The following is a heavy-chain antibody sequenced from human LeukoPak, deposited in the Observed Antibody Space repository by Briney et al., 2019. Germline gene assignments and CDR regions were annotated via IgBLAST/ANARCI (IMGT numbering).Heavy chain of an antibody. Sequence: GRSLGLSCAASGFTFSSYGMHWVRQAPGKGLEWVAVIWYDGSNKYYADSVKGRFTISRDNSKNALYLQMNSLRAEDTAVYYCAREGGYSGYDYWFDYWGQGTLVTVSS. J-gene: IGHJ4*02. V-gene: IGHV3-33*01. CDR2: IWYDGSNK. CDR1: GFTFSSYG. D-gene: IGHD5-12*01. CDR3: AREGGYSGYDYWFDY.